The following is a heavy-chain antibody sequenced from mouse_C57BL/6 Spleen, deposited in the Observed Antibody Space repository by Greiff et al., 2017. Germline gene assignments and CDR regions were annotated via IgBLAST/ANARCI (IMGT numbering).Heavy chain of an antibody. CDR3: ARGYHGRGDYFDY. Sequence: QVQLKESGPGLVAPSQSLYITCTVSGFSLTSYAISWVRQPPGKGLEWLGIIWTGGGTNYNSAHKSRLSISKDNSKSQVFLKMSSLQTDDTAGYYCARGYHGRGDYFDYWGQGTTLTVSS. CDR2: IWTGGGT. V-gene: IGHV2-9-1*01. J-gene: IGHJ2*01. D-gene: IGHD1-1*01. CDR1: GFSLTSYA.